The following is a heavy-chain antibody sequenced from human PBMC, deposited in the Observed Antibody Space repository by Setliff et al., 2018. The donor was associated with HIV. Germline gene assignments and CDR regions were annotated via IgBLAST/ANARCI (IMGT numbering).Heavy chain of an antibody. CDR2: INHRGST. V-gene: IGHV4-34*01. CDR3: ARGSDYIWGNYRFPFDY. D-gene: IGHD3-16*02. Sequence: KTSETLSPTCAVYGASLSGYYWSWIRQPPGKGLEWIGEINHRGSTNYNPSLKSRVTISVDTSKNQFSLKVTSVTAADTAVYYCARGSDYIWGNYRFPFDYWGQGTLVTVSS. J-gene: IGHJ4*02. CDR1: GASLSGYY.